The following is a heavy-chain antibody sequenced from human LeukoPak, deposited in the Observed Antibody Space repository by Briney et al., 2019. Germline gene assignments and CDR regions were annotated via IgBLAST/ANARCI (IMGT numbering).Heavy chain of an antibody. CDR2: ISGSGGST. CDR1: GLTVSSSY. D-gene: IGHD3-22*01. CDR3: TKKTSYYDSSGALDY. J-gene: IGHJ4*02. Sequence: GGSLRLSCAASGLTVSSSYMSWVRQAPGKGLEWLSVISGSGGSTYHADSVKGRFTISRDNSKNTLFLQMNSLRAEDTAVYYCTKKTSYYDSSGALDYWGQGTLVSVSS. V-gene: IGHV3-23*01.